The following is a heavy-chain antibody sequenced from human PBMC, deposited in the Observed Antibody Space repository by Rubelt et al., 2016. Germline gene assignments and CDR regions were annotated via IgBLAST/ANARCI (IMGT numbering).Heavy chain of an antibody. CDR3: AREGFNMIVGAFDI. CDR1: GGSINSYY. V-gene: IGHV4-39*07. J-gene: IGHJ3*02. CDR2: GYYRGTT. D-gene: IGHD3-22*01. Sequence: QVQLQESGPGLVKPSETLSLTCTVSGGSINSYYWSWIRQPPGKGLEWIGSGYYRGTTYHNPSLKSRVTISVDTPKNQFSLKLSSVTAADTAVYYCAREGFNMIVGAFDIWGQGTMVTVSS.